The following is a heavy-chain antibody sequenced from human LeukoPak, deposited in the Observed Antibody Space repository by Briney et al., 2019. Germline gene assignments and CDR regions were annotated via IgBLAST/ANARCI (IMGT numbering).Heavy chain of an antibody. CDR2: INQDGSAK. Sequence: GGSLRLSCAASGFTFSSYWMSWVRQAPGKGLEWVASINQDGSAKYSVDSVKGRFTISRDNAKNSLYLQMNSLRVEDTAVYYCARAASGSYPGYFDYWGQGTLVTVSS. CDR3: ARAASGSYPGYFDY. D-gene: IGHD1-26*01. J-gene: IGHJ4*02. CDR1: GFTFSSYW. V-gene: IGHV3-7*01.